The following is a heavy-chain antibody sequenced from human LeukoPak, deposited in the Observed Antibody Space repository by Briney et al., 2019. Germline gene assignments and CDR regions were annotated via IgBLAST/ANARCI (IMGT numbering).Heavy chain of an antibody. V-gene: IGHV4-34*01. Sequence: SETLSLTCAVYGGSFSGYYWSWLRQPPGKGLEWLGEINHSGSTNYNPSLKSRVTISVDTSKNQFSLKLSSVTAADTAVYYCARDVGGDYVEYNWFDPWGQGTLVTVSS. D-gene: IGHD4-17*01. CDR1: GGSFSGYY. J-gene: IGHJ5*02. CDR3: ARDVGGDYVEYNWFDP. CDR2: INHSGST.